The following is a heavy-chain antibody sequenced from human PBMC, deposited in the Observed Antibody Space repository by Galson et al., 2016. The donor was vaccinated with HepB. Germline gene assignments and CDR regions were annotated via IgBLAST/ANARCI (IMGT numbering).Heavy chain of an antibody. CDR2: IYHSGST. J-gene: IGHJ4*02. CDR1: GASISNSY. Sequence: SETLSLTCTVAGASISNSYWSWIRQPPGKGLEWIGYIYHSGSTNYNPSLKSRVTISVDTSKSQFSLKLKSVTAADTAVYYCARAIYGSGFFDDWGQGTLVTVSS. V-gene: IGHV4-59*01. CDR3: ARAIYGSGFFDD. D-gene: IGHD3-10*01.